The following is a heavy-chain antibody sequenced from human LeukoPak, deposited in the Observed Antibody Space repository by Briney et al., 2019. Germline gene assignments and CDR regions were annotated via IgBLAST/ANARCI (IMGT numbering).Heavy chain of an antibody. CDR3: ARDSPKLLWVFMSYY. D-gene: IGHD3-10*01. CDR1: GYTFTSYG. V-gene: IGHV1-18*01. J-gene: IGHJ4*02. Sequence: ASVKVSCKASGYTFTSYGISWVRQAPGQGLEWMGWISAYNGNTNYAQKLQGRVTLTTDTSTSTAYMKLRSLRSDDTAVYYCARDSPKLLWVFMSYYWGQGTLVTVSS. CDR2: ISAYNGNT.